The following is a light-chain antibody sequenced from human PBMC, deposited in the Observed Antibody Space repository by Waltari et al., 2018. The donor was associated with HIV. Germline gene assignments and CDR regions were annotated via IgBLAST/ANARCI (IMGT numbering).Light chain of an antibody. CDR2: GPS. CDR3: QQYHTTPFT. V-gene: IGKV3-20*01. Sequence: EIVLTQSPGTLSLSPGESATLSCRASPSNSNHYLVWYHQKPGQAPRLLIYGPSSRATGIPGRFSGSGSGTDFTLTITRLEPEDFAVYYCQQYHTTPFTFGQGTRVEIK. CDR1: PSNSNHY. J-gene: IGKJ5*01.